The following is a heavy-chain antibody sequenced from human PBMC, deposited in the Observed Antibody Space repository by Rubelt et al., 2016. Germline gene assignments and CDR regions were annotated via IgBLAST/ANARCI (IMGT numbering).Heavy chain of an antibody. Sequence: QVQLVQSGGEVKRPGASVKVSCKASGYTFTGYYIHWMRQAPGQGLEWMGRIDPNSGATNYTQLVQSRVTMTRDTSISTAYMELGRLRADDTAVYYCARGDGYTFGYWGQGTLVTVSS. CDR1: GYTFTGYY. CDR2: IDPNSGAT. CDR3: ARGDGYTFGY. J-gene: IGHJ4*02. D-gene: IGHD5-24*01. V-gene: IGHV1-2*06.